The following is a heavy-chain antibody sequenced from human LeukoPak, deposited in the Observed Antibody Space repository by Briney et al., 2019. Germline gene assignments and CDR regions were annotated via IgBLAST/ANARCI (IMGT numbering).Heavy chain of an antibody. D-gene: IGHD3-10*01. J-gene: IGHJ5*02. CDR3: AREQLFTHGFDP. Sequence: PAGGSLRLSCAASGFTFSSYAMHWVRQAPGKGLEWVAVVSYDGSNKYYADSVKGRFTISRDNSKNTLYLQMNSLRAEDTAVYYCAREQLFTHGFDPWGQGTLVTVSS. CDR2: VSYDGSNK. CDR1: GFTFSSYA. V-gene: IGHV3-30*04.